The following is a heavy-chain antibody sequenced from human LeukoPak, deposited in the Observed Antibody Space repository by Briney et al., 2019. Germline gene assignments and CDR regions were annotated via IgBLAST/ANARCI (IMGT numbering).Heavy chain of an antibody. CDR2: ISGSGGST. J-gene: IGHJ4*02. D-gene: IGHD2-15*01. CDR1: GFTFSSYA. Sequence: GASLRLSCAASGFTFSSYAMSWVHQAPAKELPWVAAISGSGGSTYYAASVKGRFTISRDNSKNTLYLQMNSLRAEDTAVYYCAKTPGCSGGSCPPFFFDYWRQGTLVTVSS. V-gene: IGHV3-23*01. CDR3: AKTPGCSGGSCPPFFFDY.